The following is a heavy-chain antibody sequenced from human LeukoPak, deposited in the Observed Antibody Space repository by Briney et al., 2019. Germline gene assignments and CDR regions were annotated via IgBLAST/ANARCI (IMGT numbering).Heavy chain of an antibody. CDR3: ARGVVVVPDANYYYYMDV. CDR1: GGSFSGYY. J-gene: IGHJ6*03. V-gene: IGHV4-34*01. Sequence: PSETLSLTCAVYGGSFSGYYWSWIRQPPGKGLEWIGEINHSGSTNYNPSLKSRVTISVDTSKNQFSLKLSSVTAADTAVYYCARGVVVVPDANYYYYMDVWGKGTTVTVSS. D-gene: IGHD2-2*01. CDR2: INHSGST.